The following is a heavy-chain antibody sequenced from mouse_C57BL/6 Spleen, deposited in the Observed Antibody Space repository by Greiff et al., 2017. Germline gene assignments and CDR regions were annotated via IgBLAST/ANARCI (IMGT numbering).Heavy chain of an antibody. CDR1: GYTFTSYW. V-gene: IGHV1-50*01. Sequence: QVQLQQPGAELVKPGASVKLSCKASGYTFTSYWMQWVKQRPGQGLEWIGEIDPSGSYTNYNQKFKGKATLTVDTSSSTAYMQLSSLTSEDSAVYYCARRITTVVATCDYWGQGTTLTVSS. CDR3: ARRITTVVATCDY. J-gene: IGHJ2*01. D-gene: IGHD1-1*01. CDR2: IDPSGSYT.